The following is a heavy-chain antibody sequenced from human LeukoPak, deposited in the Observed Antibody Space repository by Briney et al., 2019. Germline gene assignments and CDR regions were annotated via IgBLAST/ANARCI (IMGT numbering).Heavy chain of an antibody. V-gene: IGHV1-18*01. J-gene: IGHJ4*02. D-gene: IGHD3-22*01. CDR2: ISVYNGNT. Sequence: ASVKVSCKASGYTFTYYGVTWVRQAPGQGLEWPGWISVYNGNTNYAQKFRDRVTMTTDTSTNTADMELRSLRSDDTAVYYCARRDYYDSSGYGGYFDHWGQGTLVTVSS. CDR1: GYTFTYYG. CDR3: ARRDYYDSSGYGGYFDH.